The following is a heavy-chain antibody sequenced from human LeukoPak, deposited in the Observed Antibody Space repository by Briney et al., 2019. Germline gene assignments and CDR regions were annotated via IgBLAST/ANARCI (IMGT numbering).Heavy chain of an antibody. V-gene: IGHV1-46*01. CDR2: INPSGGST. J-gene: IGHJ6*03. CDR1: GYTFTSYY. D-gene: IGHD3-10*01. CDR3: ARDGPGSGSYRGSPLNYYCYYMDV. Sequence: ASVKVSCKASGYTFTSYYMHWVRQAPGQGLEWMGIINPSGGSTSYAQKFQGRVTMTRAMSTSIVYMELSSLRSEDTAVYYCARDGPGSGSYRGSPLNYYCYYMDVWGKGTTVTISS.